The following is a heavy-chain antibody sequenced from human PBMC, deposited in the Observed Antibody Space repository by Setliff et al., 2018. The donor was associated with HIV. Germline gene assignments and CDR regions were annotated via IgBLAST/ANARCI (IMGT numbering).Heavy chain of an antibody. CDR2: ISSISTTT. Sequence: GGSLRLSCAASGFTFRDYYMSWIRQAPGKGLEWISYISSISTTTHYADSVKGRFTITRDNAKDSLYLQMNSLRAEDTAVYFCARPHYYDSNGYYQAFDNWGQGTPVTVSS. D-gene: IGHD3-22*01. V-gene: IGHV3-11*06. J-gene: IGHJ4*02. CDR1: GFTFRDYY. CDR3: ARPHYYDSNGYYQAFDN.